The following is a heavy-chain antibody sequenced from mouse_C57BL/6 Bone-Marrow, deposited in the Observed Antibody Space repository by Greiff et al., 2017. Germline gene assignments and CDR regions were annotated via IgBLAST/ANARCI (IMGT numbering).Heavy chain of an antibody. CDR1: GYTFTSYW. CDR3: ARVFGWYFDY. V-gene: IGHV1-61*01. D-gene: IGHD1-1*02. Sequence: QVQLMQPGAELVRPGSSVKLSCKASGYTFTSYWMDWVKQRPGQGLEWIGNIYPSDSETHYNQKFKDKATLTVDKSSSTAYMQLSSLTSEDSSFYYCARVFGWYFDYWGQGTTLTVSA. J-gene: IGHJ2*01. CDR2: IYPSDSET.